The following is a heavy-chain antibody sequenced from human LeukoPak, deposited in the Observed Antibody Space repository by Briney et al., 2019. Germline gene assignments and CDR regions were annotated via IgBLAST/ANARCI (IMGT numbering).Heavy chain of an antibody. V-gene: IGHV4-38-2*01. CDR2: IYHSGST. CDR3: ARHAGSTSYYYYYYMDV. Sequence: PSETLSLTCAVSGYSISSGYYWGWIRQPPGKELEWIGSIYHSGSTYYNPSLKSRVTISVDTSKNQFSLKLSSVTAADTAVYYCARHAGSTSYYYYYYMDVWGKGTTVTVSS. CDR1: GYSISSGYY. D-gene: IGHD2-2*01. J-gene: IGHJ6*03.